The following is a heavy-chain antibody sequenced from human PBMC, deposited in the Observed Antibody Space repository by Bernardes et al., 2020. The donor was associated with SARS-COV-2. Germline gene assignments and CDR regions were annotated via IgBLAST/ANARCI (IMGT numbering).Heavy chain of an antibody. CDR2: ISWNSGST. Sequence: GGSLRLSCAVSGFTFDDYAMHWVRQVPGKGLEWVSGISWNSGSTGYADSVKGRFTISRDNGKNSLYLQMNSLRAEDTALYYCAKDTSPLYYYGSGSSPTFDYWGQGTLVTVSS. CDR1: GFTFDDYA. CDR3: AKDTSPLYYYGSGSSPTFDY. D-gene: IGHD3-10*01. J-gene: IGHJ4*02. V-gene: IGHV3-9*01.